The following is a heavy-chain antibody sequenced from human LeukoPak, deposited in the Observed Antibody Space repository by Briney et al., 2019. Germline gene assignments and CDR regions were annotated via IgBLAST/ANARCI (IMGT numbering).Heavy chain of an antibody. V-gene: IGHV3-30-3*01. Sequence: GRSLRLSCAASGFTFSSYAINWVRQAPDKGLEWVAVISYDGTNKYYADSVKGRFTISRDNSKNTLYLQMNSLRAEDTAVYYCARASGSDYWGQGTLVTVSS. CDR3: ARASGSDY. J-gene: IGHJ4*02. D-gene: IGHD7-27*01. CDR1: GFTFSSYA. CDR2: ISYDGTNK.